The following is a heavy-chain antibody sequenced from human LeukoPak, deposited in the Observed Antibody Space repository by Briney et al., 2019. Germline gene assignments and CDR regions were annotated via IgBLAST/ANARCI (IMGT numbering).Heavy chain of an antibody. CDR1: GGSISSYY. CDR2: IYYSGST. J-gene: IGHJ3*02. V-gene: IGHV4-59*01. D-gene: IGHD3-3*01. CDR3: ARDLPALYDFWSGSPGAFDI. Sequence: SETLSLTCTVSGGSISSYYWSWIRQPPGKGLEWIGYIYYSGSTNYNPSLKSRVTISVDTSKNQFSLKLSSVTAADTAVYYCARDLPALYDFWSGSPGAFDIWGQGTMVTVSS.